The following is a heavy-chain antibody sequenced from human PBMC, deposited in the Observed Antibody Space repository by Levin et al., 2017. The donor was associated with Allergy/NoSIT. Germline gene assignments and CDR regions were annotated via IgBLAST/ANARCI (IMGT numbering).Heavy chain of an antibody. D-gene: IGHD6-13*01. J-gene: IGHJ3*02. V-gene: IGHV3-30*18. CDR1: GFTFSSYG. Sequence: PGGSLRLSCAASGFTFSSYGMNWVRQAPGKGLEWVAVISSGGRKKFYADSVKGRFTISRDNSKNTLYLQMNSLRAEDTAVYYCAKDVYVSSWYPLGNDAFEMWGQGTKVSVSS. CDR2: ISSGGRKK. CDR3: AKDVYVSSWYPLGNDAFEM.